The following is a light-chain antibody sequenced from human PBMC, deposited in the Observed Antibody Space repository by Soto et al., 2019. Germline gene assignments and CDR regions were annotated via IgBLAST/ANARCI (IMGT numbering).Light chain of an antibody. CDR1: SIDVGTYDY. CDR3: RSYAGRSMYV. J-gene: IGLJ1*01. CDR2: GVT. V-gene: IGLV2-8*01. Sequence: QSVLTQPPSASGSPGQSVTFSFTGTSIDVGTYDYVSWYQQYPGKAPKLLIYGVTRRPSGVPDRFSGSKSGNTAALTVSGLQAEDEAYYYCRSYAGRSMYVFGTGTKVTVL.